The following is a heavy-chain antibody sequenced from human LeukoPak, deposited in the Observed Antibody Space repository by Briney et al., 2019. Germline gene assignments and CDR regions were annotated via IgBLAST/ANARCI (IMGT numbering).Heavy chain of an antibody. D-gene: IGHD1-26*01. CDR2: ISGTGGST. Sequence: PGGSLRLSCSASGLTFSSYAMSSVRQAPVKGLESVSSISGTGGSTYYADSVKGRFTISRDNSKSTLYLQMNSLRAEDTAVYYCAKHHLSGSYSLFAYWGQGTLVTVSS. CDR1: GLTFSSYA. CDR3: AKHHLSGSYSLFAY. V-gene: IGHV3-23*01. J-gene: IGHJ4*02.